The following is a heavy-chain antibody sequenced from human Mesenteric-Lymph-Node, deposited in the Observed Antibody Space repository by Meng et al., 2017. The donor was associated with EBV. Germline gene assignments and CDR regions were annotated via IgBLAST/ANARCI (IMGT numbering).Heavy chain of an antibody. CDR2: IYWDDDK. Sequence: QITLKESGPTPVKPTQTLTPSCTFSGFSLSTSGVGVGWIRQPPGKALEWLALIYWDDDKRYSPSLKSRLTITKDTSKNQVVLTMTNMDPVDTATYYCAHSGVGNSLDYWGPGTLVTVSA. CDR1: GFSLSTSGVG. V-gene: IGHV2-5*02. CDR3: AHSGVGNSLDY. J-gene: IGHJ4*02. D-gene: IGHD7-27*01.